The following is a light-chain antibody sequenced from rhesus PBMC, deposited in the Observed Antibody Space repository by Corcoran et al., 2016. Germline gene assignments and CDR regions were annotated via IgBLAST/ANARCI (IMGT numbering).Light chain of an antibody. CDR1: QDITND. V-gene: IGKV1-25*01. J-gene: IGKJ3*01. Sequence: DIQMTQSPSSLSASVGDRVTITCRASQDITNDLAWYQQKPGANPKFLIYEATSLQSGIPSRVSGSGSVTDFTLTSSSLQPEDFATYYCQHYYTTPFSFGPGTKLDIK. CDR2: EAT. CDR3: QHYYTTPFS.